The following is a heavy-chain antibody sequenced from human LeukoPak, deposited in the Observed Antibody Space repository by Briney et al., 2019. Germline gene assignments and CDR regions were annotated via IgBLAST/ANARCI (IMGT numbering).Heavy chain of an antibody. V-gene: IGHV3-7*05. CDR3: ARHRALDY. Sequence: PGGSLRLSCADSGFTFSNYLMNWVRQAPGRGLEWVANINQDGSAVHYVDSVKGRFTISRDNAKISLYLQMDSLRAEDTAVYYCARHRALDYWGRGALVTVSS. CDR1: GFTFSNYL. J-gene: IGHJ4*02. CDR2: INQDGSAV.